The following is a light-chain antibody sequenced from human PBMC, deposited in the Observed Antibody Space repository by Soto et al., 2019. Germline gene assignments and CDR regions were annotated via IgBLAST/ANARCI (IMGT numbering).Light chain of an antibody. J-gene: IGKJ1*01. CDR1: QSVLYSSNNKNY. CDR2: WAS. CDR3: QQYYSTPWT. V-gene: IGKV4-1*01. Sequence: DIVMTQSPDSLAVSLGERATINCKSSQSVLYSSNNKNYLAWYQQKPGQPPKLLIYWASTRESGVPDRFSGSGSGTDFPLTISRLQAEDVGVYFCQQYYSTPWTFGQGTKVEIK.